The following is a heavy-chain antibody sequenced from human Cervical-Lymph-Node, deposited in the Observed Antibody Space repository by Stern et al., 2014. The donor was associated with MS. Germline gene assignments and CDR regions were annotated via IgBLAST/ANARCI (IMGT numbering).Heavy chain of an antibody. D-gene: IGHD6-13*01. J-gene: IGHJ4*02. CDR2: INTDGSSP. V-gene: IGHV3-74*02. Sequence: DQLVQSGGGLVQPGGSLRLSCAASGFTFDSYSMHWVRQVPGKGLLCVSLINTDGSSPRYADSVKGRFTISRDNAKNMLYLEMNILRAEDTAVYYCSGSNWYFFDYWGQGTLVTVSS. CDR1: GFTFDSYS. CDR3: SGSNWYFFDY.